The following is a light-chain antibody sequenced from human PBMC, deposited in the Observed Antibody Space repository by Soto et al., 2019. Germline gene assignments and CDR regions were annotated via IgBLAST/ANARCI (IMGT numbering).Light chain of an antibody. CDR1: QSISSY. J-gene: IGKJ4*01. CDR3: QQSYSTPPLT. Sequence: DIQMTQSPSSLSASVGDRVTITCRASQSISSYLNWYQQKPGKAPKLLIYAASSLQSGVPSRFSGSGSGTDFTLTISSLQPEDFATYDCQQSYSTPPLTFGGGTNVDIK. V-gene: IGKV1-39*01. CDR2: AAS.